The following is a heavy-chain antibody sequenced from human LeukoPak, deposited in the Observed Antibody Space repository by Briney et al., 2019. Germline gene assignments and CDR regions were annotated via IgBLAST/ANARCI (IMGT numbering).Heavy chain of an antibody. CDR2: IIPIFGTA. D-gene: IGHD5-24*01. CDR3: ASGRDGYLDAFDI. J-gene: IGHJ3*02. CDR1: GGTFSSYA. Sequence: SVKVSCKASGGTFSSYAISWVRQAPGQGLEWMGGIIPIFGTANYAQKFQGRVTITTDESTSTAYMELSSLRSEDTAVYYCASGRDGYLDAFDIWGQGTMVTVSP. V-gene: IGHV1-69*05.